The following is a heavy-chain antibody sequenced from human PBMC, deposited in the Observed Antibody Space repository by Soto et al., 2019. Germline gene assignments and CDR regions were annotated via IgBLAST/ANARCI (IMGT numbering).Heavy chain of an antibody. D-gene: IGHD6-19*01. J-gene: IGHJ5*02. CDR1: GYSINSGYY. CDR2: IYHSGST. Sequence: SETLSLTCAVSGYSINSGYYWGWIRQPPGKGLEWIGTIYHSGSTYYNSSLESRVTISVDTSKNQFSLKLSSLTAADTAVYYCARAHSSGPTWSGWFDPWGQGTLVTVSS. V-gene: IGHV4-38-2*01. CDR3: ARAHSSGPTWSGWFDP.